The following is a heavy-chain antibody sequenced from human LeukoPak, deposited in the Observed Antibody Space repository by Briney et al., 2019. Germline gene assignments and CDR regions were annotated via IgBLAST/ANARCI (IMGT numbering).Heavy chain of an antibody. CDR2: LIPMFGTA. J-gene: IGHJ4*02. CDR1: GGTLSDHI. D-gene: IGHD6-13*01. V-gene: IGHV1-69*13. CDR3: ARSPVALAAANSVAFDY. Sequence: ASVKVSCNASGGTLSDHIISWVRQTPGQGLEWMGSLIPMFGTANYAQNFQDRVTLSADGSTSTVYMELGSLRSEDTAVYYCARSPVALAAANSVAFDYWGQGTLVTVSS.